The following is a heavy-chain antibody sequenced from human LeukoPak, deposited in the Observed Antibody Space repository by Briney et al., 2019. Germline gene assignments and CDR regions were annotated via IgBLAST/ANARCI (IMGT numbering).Heavy chain of an antibody. Sequence: PSETLSLTCIVSGGSIRNYYWNWIRQSPGKGLEWIGFIHYSGSTYYRPTLKSRGTMSVDTSKNQFSLKLTSVTAADPAVYYCARGGDSSGYLNHYYYGMDVWGQGTTVTVSS. D-gene: IGHD5-18*01. V-gene: IGHV4-59*01. CDR2: IHYSGST. J-gene: IGHJ6*02. CDR3: ARGGDSSGYLNHYYYGMDV. CDR1: GGSIRNYY.